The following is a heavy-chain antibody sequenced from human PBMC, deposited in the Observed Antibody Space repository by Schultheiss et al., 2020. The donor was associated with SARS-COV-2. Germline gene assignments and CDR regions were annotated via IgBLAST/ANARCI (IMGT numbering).Heavy chain of an antibody. Sequence: SQTLSLTCTVSGGSISSSSYYWGWIRQPPGKGLEWIGTIYHSGSSYYNASLKSRVTISVDTSKNQFSLKLSSVTAADTAVYYCAREGTIVVVPAAIDAFDIWGQGTMVTVSS. J-gene: IGHJ3*02. V-gene: IGHV4-39*07. CDR2: IYHSGSS. CDR3: AREGTIVVVPAAIDAFDI. D-gene: IGHD2-2*02. CDR1: GGSISSSSYY.